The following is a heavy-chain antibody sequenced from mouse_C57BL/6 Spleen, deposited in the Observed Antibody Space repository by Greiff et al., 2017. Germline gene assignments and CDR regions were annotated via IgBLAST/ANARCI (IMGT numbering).Heavy chain of an antibody. D-gene: IGHD1-1*01. CDR3: ARKGVTTVVDYFDY. V-gene: IGHV5-6*01. J-gene: IGHJ2*01. CDR2: ISSGGSYT. CDR1: GFTFSSYG. Sequence: EVQLVESGGDLVKPGGSLKLSCAASGFTFSSYGMSWVRQTPDKRLEWVATISSGGSYTYYPDSVKGRFTISRDNAKNTLYLQMSSLKSEDTAMYYCARKGVTTVVDYFDYWGQGTTLTVSS.